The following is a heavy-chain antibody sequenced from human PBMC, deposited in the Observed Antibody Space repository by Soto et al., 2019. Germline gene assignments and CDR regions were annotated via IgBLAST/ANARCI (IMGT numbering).Heavy chain of an antibody. CDR3: ARGRYCLTGRCFPNWFDS. Sequence: PSETLSLTCTVSGGSIRNGDYYWGWIRQPPGKGLEWIGYVYYSGTTYSHPSLNSRVSISVDTSENQFSLNVTSVTAADTAVYFCARGRYCLTGRCFPNWFDSWGQGALVTVSS. D-gene: IGHD7-27*01. CDR1: GGSIRNGDYY. J-gene: IGHJ5*01. V-gene: IGHV4-30-4*01. CDR2: VYYSGTT.